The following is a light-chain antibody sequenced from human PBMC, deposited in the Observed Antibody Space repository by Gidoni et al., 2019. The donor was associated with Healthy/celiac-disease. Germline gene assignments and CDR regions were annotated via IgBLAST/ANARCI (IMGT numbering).Light chain of an antibody. CDR3: SSHTSSSTLVV. Sequence: QSALTQPASVSGSPGQSITISCTGTSSDVGGYIYVSWYQQHPGKAPKLMIYDVSHRPSGVSNRFSGSKSDNTASLTISGLQAEDEADYYCSSHTSSSTLVVFGGGTKLTVL. J-gene: IGLJ2*01. CDR2: DVS. CDR1: SSDVGGYIY. V-gene: IGLV2-14*01.